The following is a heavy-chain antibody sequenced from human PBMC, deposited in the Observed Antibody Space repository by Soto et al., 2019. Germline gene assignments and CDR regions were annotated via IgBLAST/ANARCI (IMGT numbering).Heavy chain of an antibody. J-gene: IGHJ4*02. CDR1: GFSFNNYA. D-gene: IGHD3-22*01. V-gene: IGHV3-30-3*01. CDR2: ISYDGSNE. Sequence: QVQLVESGGGVVQPGRSLRLSCAASGFSFNNYAMHWVRQAPGNRLEWVAVISYDGSNEYYADSVKGRFTISRDNSNNMLYLQMNSLRAADTAVFYCAGTIGYYSTVAYWGQGTPVTVSS. CDR3: AGTIGYYSTVAY.